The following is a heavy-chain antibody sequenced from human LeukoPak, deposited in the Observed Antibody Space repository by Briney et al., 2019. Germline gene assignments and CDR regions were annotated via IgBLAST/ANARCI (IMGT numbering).Heavy chain of an antibody. Sequence: PGGSLRLSCTASGFTFRTHTMNWVRQAPGKGLEWVSCISSSSSDISYADSVKGRFTISRDNAKNSLYLHMNSLRAEDTAVYYCARDRNSGYSGYAFDCWGQGTLVTVSS. V-gene: IGHV3-21*01. CDR1: GFTFRTHT. CDR3: ARDRNSGYSGYAFDC. J-gene: IGHJ4*02. D-gene: IGHD5-12*01. CDR2: ISSSSSDI.